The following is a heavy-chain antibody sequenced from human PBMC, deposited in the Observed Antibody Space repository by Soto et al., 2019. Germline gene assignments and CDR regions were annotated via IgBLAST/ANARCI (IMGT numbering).Heavy chain of an antibody. J-gene: IGHJ6*02. CDR2: ISWNSGSI. V-gene: IGHV3-9*01. D-gene: IGHD6-19*01. CDR3: AKGKSIAVAGTLYYYGMDV. CDR1: GFTFDDYA. Sequence: SLRLSCAASGFTFDDYAMHWVRQAPGKGLGWVSGISWNSGSIGYADSVKGRFTISRDNAKNSLYLQMNSLRAEDTALYYCAKGKSIAVAGTLYYYGMDVWGQGTTVTV.